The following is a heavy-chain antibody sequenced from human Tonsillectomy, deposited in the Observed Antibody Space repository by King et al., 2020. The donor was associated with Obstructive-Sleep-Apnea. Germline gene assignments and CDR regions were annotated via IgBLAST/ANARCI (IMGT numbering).Heavy chain of an antibody. V-gene: IGHV1-69*09. Sequence: QLVQSGAEVKKPGSSVKVSCKASGGTFSSYAISWVRPAPGQGLEWMGRIIPILGIANYAQKFQGRVTITADKSTSTAYMELSSLRSEDTAVYYCARSYYYDSSGYLDYWGQGTLVTVSS. J-gene: IGHJ4*02. D-gene: IGHD3-22*01. CDR3: ARSYYYDSSGYLDY. CDR1: GGTFSSYA. CDR2: IIPILGIA.